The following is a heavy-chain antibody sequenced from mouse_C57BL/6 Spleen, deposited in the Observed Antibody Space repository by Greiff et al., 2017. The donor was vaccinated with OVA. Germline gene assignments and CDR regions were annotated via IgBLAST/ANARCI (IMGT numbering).Heavy chain of an antibody. Sequence: QVQLQQPGAELVKPGASVKLSCKASGYTFTSYWMHWVKQRPGQGLEWIGMIHPNSGSTNYNEKFKSKATLTVDKSSSTAYMQLSSLTSEDSAVYYCARGGYDYDGGWFAYWGQGTLVTVSA. CDR2: IHPNSGST. D-gene: IGHD2-4*01. CDR1: GYTFTSYW. J-gene: IGHJ3*01. CDR3: ARGGYDYDGGWFAY. V-gene: IGHV1-64*01.